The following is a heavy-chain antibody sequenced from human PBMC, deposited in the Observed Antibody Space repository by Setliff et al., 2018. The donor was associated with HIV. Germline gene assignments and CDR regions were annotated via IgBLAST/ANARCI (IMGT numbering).Heavy chain of an antibody. V-gene: IGHV4-59*11. CDR3: ARKYYDSSGQPSDALDI. J-gene: IGHJ3*02. CDR2: IYYSGNT. D-gene: IGHD3-22*01. Sequence: SETLSLTCTVSNDSINYQYWAWIRQPPGKGLEWIGSIYYSGNTNYNPSLKSRVTISIDTSKSQFSLKLSSVTAADTAVYYCARKYYDSSGQPSDALDIWGQGTLVTVSS. CDR1: NDSINYQY.